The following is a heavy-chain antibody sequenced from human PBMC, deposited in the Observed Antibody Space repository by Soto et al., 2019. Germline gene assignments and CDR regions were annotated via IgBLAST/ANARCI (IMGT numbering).Heavy chain of an antibody. D-gene: IGHD3-3*01. V-gene: IGHV1-18*01. Sequence: GASVKVSCKASGYTFTSYVISWVRQAPGQGLEWMGWISGYDGNTNYAQNLQGRVTLTTDTSTSTAYMELRSLRSDDTAVYYCARYDFWSGYSGITGWFVPWGQGTPVTVSS. CDR2: ISGYDGNT. CDR3: ARYDFWSGYSGITGWFVP. J-gene: IGHJ5*02. CDR1: GYTFTSYV.